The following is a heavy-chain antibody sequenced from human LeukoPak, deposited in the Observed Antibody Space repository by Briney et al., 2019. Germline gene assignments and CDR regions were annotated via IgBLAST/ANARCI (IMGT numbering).Heavy chain of an antibody. CDR1: GGSISSYY. J-gene: IGHJ3*02. CDR2: VYYSGNT. V-gene: IGHV4-39*07. CDR3: NREYGFMTTVFHAFDI. D-gene: IGHD4-17*01. Sequence: SETLSLTCTVSGGSISSYYWGWIRQPPGKGLEWIGSVYYSGNTYYNSSLKSRVTISVDTSKNQFSLKLSSVTAADTAIYYCNREYGFMTTVFHAFDIWGQGTMVTVSS.